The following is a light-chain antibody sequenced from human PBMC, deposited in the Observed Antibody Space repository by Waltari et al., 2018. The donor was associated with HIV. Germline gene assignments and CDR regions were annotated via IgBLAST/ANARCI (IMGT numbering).Light chain of an antibody. Sequence: QSVLTQPPSASGTPGQRVTISCSGSSSNIGSNYVYWYQQLPGTAPKLLIYRNNQRPSGVPDRLSCSTSGTSASLAIRGLRSEDEADYYCAAWDDSLSGLVFGGGTKLTVL. CDR2: RNN. CDR1: SSNIGSNY. J-gene: IGLJ3*02. V-gene: IGLV1-47*01. CDR3: AAWDDSLSGLV.